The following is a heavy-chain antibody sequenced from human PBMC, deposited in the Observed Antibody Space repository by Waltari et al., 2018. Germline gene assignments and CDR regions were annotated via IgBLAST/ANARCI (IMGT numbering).Heavy chain of an antibody. J-gene: IGHJ4*02. Sequence: QLQLQESGPGLVKPSETLSLTCTVSGGSISSSSYYWGWIRQPPGKGLEWIGSIYYSGSTYYNPSLKSRVTISVDTSKNQFSLKLTSVTAADTAVYYCARLVGGYRDYWGQGTLVTVSS. CDR1: GGSISSSSYY. CDR2: IYYSGST. D-gene: IGHD3-16*02. CDR3: ARLVGGYRDY. V-gene: IGHV4-39*01.